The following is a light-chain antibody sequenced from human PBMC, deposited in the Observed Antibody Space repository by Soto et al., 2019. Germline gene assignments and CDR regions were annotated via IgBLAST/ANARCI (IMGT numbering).Light chain of an antibody. V-gene: IGKV1-27*01. CDR3: QKYYSVPFT. J-gene: IGKJ3*01. Sequence: DIQMTQSPSSLSASAGDKVTITCRASQGIRNNLAWYQQKPGKVPTLLIYAASTLQSGVPSRFSGSVSGTDFTLTISSLQTEDVATYYLQKYYSVPFTFGPGTKVEIK. CDR2: AAS. CDR1: QGIRNN.